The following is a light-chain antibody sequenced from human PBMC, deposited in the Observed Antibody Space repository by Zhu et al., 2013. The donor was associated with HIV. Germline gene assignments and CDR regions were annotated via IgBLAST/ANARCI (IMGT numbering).Light chain of an antibody. CDR1: SSDVGGYNY. CDR2: EVS. J-gene: IGLJ3*02. Sequence: QSALTQPASVSGSPGQSITISCTGTSSDVGGYNYVSWYQQHPGKAPKLMIYEVSNRPSGVSNRFSGSKSGNTASLTISGLQAEDEADYYCQSYDSALTGWVFGGGTKLTVL. V-gene: IGLV2-14*01. CDR3: QSYDSALTGWV.